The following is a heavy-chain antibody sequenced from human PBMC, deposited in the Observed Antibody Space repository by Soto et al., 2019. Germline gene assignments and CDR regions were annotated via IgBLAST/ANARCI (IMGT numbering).Heavy chain of an antibody. J-gene: IGHJ5*02. CDR1: GGSISSYY. CDR3: ARASWVTMVRQNWFDP. Sequence: ETLSLTCTVSGGSISSYYWSWIRQPPGKGLEWIGYIYYSGSTNYNPSLKGRVTISVDTSKNQFSLKLSSVTAADTAVYYCARASWVTMVRQNWFDPWGQGTLVTVSS. D-gene: IGHD3-10*01. CDR2: IYYSGST. V-gene: IGHV4-59*01.